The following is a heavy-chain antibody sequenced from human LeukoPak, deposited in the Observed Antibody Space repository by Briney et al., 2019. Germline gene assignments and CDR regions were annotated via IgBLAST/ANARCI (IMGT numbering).Heavy chain of an antibody. CDR3: AKSLSSRGVIIPKTSRYFDS. CDR1: EFSVGSNY. Sequence: GGSLRLSCAASEFSVGSNYMTWVRQAPGKGLEWVSLIYSGGSTYYADSVKGRFTISRDNSKNTLYLQMNSLRAEDTAVYYCAKSLSSRGVIIPKTSRYFDSWGQGTLVTVSS. CDR2: IYSGGST. V-gene: IGHV3-66*01. D-gene: IGHD3-10*01. J-gene: IGHJ4*02.